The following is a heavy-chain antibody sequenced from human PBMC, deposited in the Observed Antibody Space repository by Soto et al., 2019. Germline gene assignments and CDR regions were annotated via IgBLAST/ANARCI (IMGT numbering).Heavy chain of an antibody. CDR3: WGYDNSGSGRENPIDY. D-gene: IGHD3-22*01. J-gene: IGHJ4*02. CDR1: GFTFSTYW. CDR2: IKQDGSQK. V-gene: IGHV3-7*01. Sequence: EVQLVESGGGLVQPGGSLRLSCAASGFTFSTYWMTWVRQAPGKGLEWVANIKQDGSQKYYVNSVKGRFTNARHNAKNSVYLQMNSLRAEDTAVYYCWGYDNSGSGRENPIDYWGQGTLVTVSS.